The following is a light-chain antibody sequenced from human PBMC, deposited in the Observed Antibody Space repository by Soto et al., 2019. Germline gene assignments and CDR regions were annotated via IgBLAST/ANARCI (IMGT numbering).Light chain of an antibody. CDR2: EGS. J-gene: IGLJ2*01. CDR1: STDVEIYDL. Sequence: QSVLTQPASVSGSPGQSVTISCTGTSTDVEIYDLVSWYQQHPGTAPKLIIYEGSERPSGVSSRFSGSKSGNAASLTISGLQAEDEADYHCCSYTGTVIFGGGTKVTVL. CDR3: CSYTGTVI. V-gene: IGLV2-23*01.